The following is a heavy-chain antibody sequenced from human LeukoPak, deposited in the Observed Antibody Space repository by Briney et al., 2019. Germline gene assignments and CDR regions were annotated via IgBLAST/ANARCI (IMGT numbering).Heavy chain of an antibody. D-gene: IGHD3-3*01. V-gene: IGHV3-23*01. CDR2: ISGSGGST. Sequence: GGSLRLSCAASGFTFSSYAMSWVRQAPGKGLEWVSAISGSGGSTYYADSVKGRFTISRDNAKNSLYLQMNSLRAEDTALYYCAASPLSTILRFDLWGRGTLVTVSS. CDR3: AASPLSTILRFDL. J-gene: IGHJ2*01. CDR1: GFTFSSYA.